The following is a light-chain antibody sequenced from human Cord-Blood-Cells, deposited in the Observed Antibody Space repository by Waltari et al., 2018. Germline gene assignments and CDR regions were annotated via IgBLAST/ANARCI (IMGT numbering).Light chain of an antibody. J-gene: IGKJ4*01. CDR2: GAS. V-gene: IGKV3-15*01. Sequence: EIVMTQSPATLSVSPGERATLSCRASQSVSSNLAWYQQKPGQAPRLLSYGASTRATGIPARFSGSGSGTEFTLTISSLQSEDFAVYYGQQYNNWPLTFGGGTKVEIK. CDR1: QSVSSN. CDR3: QQYNNWPLT.